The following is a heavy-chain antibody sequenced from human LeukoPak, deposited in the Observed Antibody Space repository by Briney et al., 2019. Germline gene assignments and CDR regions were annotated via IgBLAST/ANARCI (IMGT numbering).Heavy chain of an antibody. D-gene: IGHD3-10*01. CDR2: IYHSGST. V-gene: IGHV4-30-2*01. Sequence: SQTLSLTCAVSGGSISSGGYSWRWIRQPPGKGLGWIGYIYHSGSTYYNPSLKSRFTISVDRSKNQFSLKLSSVTAVDTAVYYCARERRYYYGSGSYYMRYFDYWGQGTLVTVSS. CDR3: ARERRYYYGSGSYYMRYFDY. CDR1: GGSISSGGYS. J-gene: IGHJ4*02.